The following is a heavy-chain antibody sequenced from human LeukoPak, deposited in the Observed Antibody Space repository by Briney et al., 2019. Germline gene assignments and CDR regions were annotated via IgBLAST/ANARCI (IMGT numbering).Heavy chain of an antibody. CDR3: ARGFTYYYDSSGYFRGITHYFDY. CDR1: GGSFSGYY. CDR2: INHSGST. D-gene: IGHD3-22*01. V-gene: IGHV4-34*01. J-gene: IGHJ4*02. Sequence: SETLSLTCAVYGGSFSGYYWSWIRQPPGKGLEWIGEINHSGSTNYNPSLKSRVTISVDTSKNQFSLKLSSVTAADTAVYYCARGFTYYYDSSGYFRGITHYFDYWGQGTLVTVSS.